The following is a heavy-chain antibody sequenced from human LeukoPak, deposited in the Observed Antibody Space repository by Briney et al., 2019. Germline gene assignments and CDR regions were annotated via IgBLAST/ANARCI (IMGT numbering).Heavy chain of an antibody. J-gene: IGHJ5*02. CDR1: GIVFSNTA. CDR3: AKDGGQYSSGPEFDP. Sequence: GGSLRLSCAASGIVFSNTAMNWARQSPGRGLEWVSAISGGGERAFYAGSVKGRFTISRDNSKNMLYLQMNSLRADDTAIYYCAKDGGQYSSGPEFDPRGQGALVTVSS. V-gene: IGHV3-23*01. D-gene: IGHD6-19*01. CDR2: ISGGGERA.